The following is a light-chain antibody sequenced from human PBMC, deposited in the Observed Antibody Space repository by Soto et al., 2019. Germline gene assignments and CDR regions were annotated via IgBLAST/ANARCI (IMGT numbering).Light chain of an antibody. Sequence: DIQMTQSPSTLSASVGDRVTITCRASQSISSWLAWYQQKPGKVPNLLIYKASRLESGVPSRFSGSGSGTEFTLTISSLQPDDFVTYYCQQYYSYPWTFGQGTNVEIK. J-gene: IGKJ1*01. V-gene: IGKV1-5*03. CDR1: QSISSW. CDR3: QQYYSYPWT. CDR2: KAS.